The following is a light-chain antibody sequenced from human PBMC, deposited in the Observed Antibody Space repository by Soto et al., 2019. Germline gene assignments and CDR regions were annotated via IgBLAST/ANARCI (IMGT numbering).Light chain of an antibody. CDR2: EVS. CDR3: SSYTTSDTWV. Sequence: QSALTQPASVSGSPGQSITISCTGTSSDVGVYNFVSWYQQHPGKTPNLIIYEVSNRPSGVSYRFSGSKSGNTASLSISGLQAEDEADYYCSSYTTSDTWVFGGGTKLTVL. J-gene: IGLJ3*02. V-gene: IGLV2-14*01. CDR1: SSDVGVYNF.